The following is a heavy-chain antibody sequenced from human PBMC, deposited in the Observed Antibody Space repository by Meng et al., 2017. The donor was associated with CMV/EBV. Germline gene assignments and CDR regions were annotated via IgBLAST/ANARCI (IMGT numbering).Heavy chain of an antibody. J-gene: IGHJ6*02. CDR3: AADSNGGSSSWLGHYYYYGMDV. Sequence: SVKVSCKASGGTFSSYAISWVRQAPGQGLEWMGGIIPIFGTANYAQKFQGRVTITTDESTSTAYMELSSLRSEDTAVYYCAADSNGGSSSWLGHYYYYGMDVWGQGTTVTVSS. V-gene: IGHV1-69*05. CDR2: IIPIFGTA. CDR1: GGTFSSYA. D-gene: IGHD6-13*01.